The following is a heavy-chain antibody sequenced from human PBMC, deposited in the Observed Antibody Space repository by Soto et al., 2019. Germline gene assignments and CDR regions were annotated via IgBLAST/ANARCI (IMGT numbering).Heavy chain of an antibody. CDR2: IGPDGSRT. CDR1: GFTFSRHW. Sequence: EVQLVESGGALVQSGGSLRLSCAASGFTFSRHWMHWVRQAPGKGLSWVSHIGPDGSRTRDADSVMGRFIISRDNARNTLYLQMNSLRDDDTAVYYCVRDQNWAYDYWGQGILVTVSS. J-gene: IGHJ4*02. D-gene: IGHD7-27*01. CDR3: VRDQNWAYDY. V-gene: IGHV3-74*01.